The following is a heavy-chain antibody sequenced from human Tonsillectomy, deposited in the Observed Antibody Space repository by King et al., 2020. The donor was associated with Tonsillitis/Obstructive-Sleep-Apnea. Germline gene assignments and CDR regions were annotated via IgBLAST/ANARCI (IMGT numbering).Heavy chain of an antibody. D-gene: IGHD1-7*01. CDR2: FNAGTGKT. J-gene: IGHJ6*03. Sequence: QLVQSGAEVKKTGASVKVSCKASGYTFTSYAMHWVRQAPGKRLEGMGWFNAGTGKTEFSQKFQGRVTITRDQSASTAYMELSSLRSEDTAVYYCARVQLQSYYYYYMDVWGKGTTVTVSS. CDR3: ARVQLQSYYYYYMDV. CDR1: GYTFTSYA. V-gene: IGHV1-3*01.